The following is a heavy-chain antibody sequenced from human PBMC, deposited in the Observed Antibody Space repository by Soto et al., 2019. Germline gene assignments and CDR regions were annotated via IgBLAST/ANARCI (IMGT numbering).Heavy chain of an antibody. CDR2: ISYDGSNK. Sequence: PGGSLRLSCAASGFTFSSYAMHWVRQAPGKGLEWVAVISYDGSNKYYADSVKGRFTISRDNSKNTLYLQMNSLRAEDTAVYYCLPQFAYWGQGTLVTVSS. CDR3: LPQFAY. J-gene: IGHJ4*02. CDR1: GFTFSSYA. V-gene: IGHV3-30-3*01.